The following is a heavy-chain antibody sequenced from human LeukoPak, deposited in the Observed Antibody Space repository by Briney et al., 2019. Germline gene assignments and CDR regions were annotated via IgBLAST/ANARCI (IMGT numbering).Heavy chain of an antibody. CDR3: ARGNRPQRFYGSGTSDP. J-gene: IGHJ5*02. D-gene: IGHD3-10*01. CDR1: GYIFANYA. Sequence: GASVKVSCKASGYIFANYAIHWVRQAPGQGLEWMGWINTNTGNPTYAQGFTGRFLFSLDTSVSTAYLQISNLKAEDSAMYFCARGNRPQRFYGSGTSDPWGQGTVVTVSS. V-gene: IGHV7-4-1*02. CDR2: INTNTGNP.